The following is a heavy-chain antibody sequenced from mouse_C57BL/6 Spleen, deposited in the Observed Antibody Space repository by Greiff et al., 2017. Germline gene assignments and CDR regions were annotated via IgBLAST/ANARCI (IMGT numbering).Heavy chain of an antibody. J-gene: IGHJ4*01. Sequence: VQLQQSGPELVKPGASVKISCKASGYSFTSYYIHWVKQRPGQGLEWIGWIYPGSGNTKYNEKFKGKATLTADTSSSPAYMQLSSLTSEDSAVYYCAGGGSSYDYAMDYWGQGTSVTVSS. CDR2: IYPGSGNT. V-gene: IGHV1-66*01. CDR3: AGGGSSYDYAMDY. D-gene: IGHD1-1*01. CDR1: GYSFTSYY.